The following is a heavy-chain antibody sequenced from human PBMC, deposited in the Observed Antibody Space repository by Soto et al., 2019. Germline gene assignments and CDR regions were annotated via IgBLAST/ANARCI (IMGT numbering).Heavy chain of an antibody. Sequence: QVQLVESGGGVVQPGRSLRLSCAASGFTFSSYAMHWVRQAPGKGLEWVAVISYDGSNKYYADSVKGRFTISRDNSKNPLYLQMNRLRAEDTAVYYCARAPTVVVTAYYFDYWGQGTLVTVSS. V-gene: IGHV3-30-3*01. D-gene: IGHD2-15*01. CDR1: GFTFSSYA. J-gene: IGHJ4*02. CDR3: ARAPTVVVTAYYFDY. CDR2: ISYDGSNK.